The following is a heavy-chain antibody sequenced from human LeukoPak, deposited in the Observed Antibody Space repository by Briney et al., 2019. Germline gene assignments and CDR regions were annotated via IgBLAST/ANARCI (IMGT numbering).Heavy chain of an antibody. D-gene: IGHD5-12*01. CDR3: AKGLESVIVATMRGASPVTTAFDY. CDR1: GFTFSNYA. CDR2: ISGSGGNT. J-gene: IGHJ4*02. Sequence: PGGSLRLSCAASGFTFSNYAMSWVRQAPGKGLECVSAISGSGGNTYYADSVKGRFTISRDNSKNTLYLQMNSLRAEDTAVYYCAKGLESVIVATMRGASPVTTAFDYWGQGTLVTVSS. V-gene: IGHV3-23*01.